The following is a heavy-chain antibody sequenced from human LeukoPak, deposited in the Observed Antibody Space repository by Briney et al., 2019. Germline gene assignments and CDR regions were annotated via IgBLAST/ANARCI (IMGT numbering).Heavy chain of an antibody. V-gene: IGHV3-9*03. D-gene: IGHD5-18*01. J-gene: IGHJ4*02. CDR1: GFTFDDYA. CDR2: ISWNSGSV. Sequence: GGSLRLSCAASGFTFDDYAMHWVRQAPGKGLEWVSGISWNSGSVGYADSVKGRFTISRDNAKNSLYLQMNSLRAEDMALYYCAKAAGYNYGHIDYWGQGTLVTVSS. CDR3: AKAAGYNYGHIDY.